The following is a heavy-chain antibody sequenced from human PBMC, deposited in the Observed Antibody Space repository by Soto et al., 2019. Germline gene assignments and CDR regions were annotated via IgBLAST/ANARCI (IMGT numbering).Heavy chain of an antibody. J-gene: IGHJ5*02. Sequence: SETLALTCTVSGCSISSSSYYWGWIRQPPGKGLEWIGGIYYSGSTYYNPSLKSRVTISVETSKNQFSLKLSSVTAADTAVYFCASSKYYVVAGSVWFDPWGQGTLVTVSS. V-gene: IGHV4-39*07. CDR2: IYYSGST. CDR1: GCSISSSSYY. D-gene: IGHD2-21*01. CDR3: ASSKYYVVAGSVWFDP.